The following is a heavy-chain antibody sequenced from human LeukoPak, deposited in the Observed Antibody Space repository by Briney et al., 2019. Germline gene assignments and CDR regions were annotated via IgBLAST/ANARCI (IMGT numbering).Heavy chain of an antibody. D-gene: IGHD3-16*02. CDR2: IYYSGST. CDR3: AREKGYPVIVY. Sequence: KSSETLSLTCTVSGGSISSSSYYWGWIRQPPGKGLEWIGSIYYSGSTYYNPSLKSRVTISVDTSKNQFSLKLSSVTAADTAVYYCAREKGYPVIVYWGQGTLVTVSS. V-gene: IGHV4-39*07. CDR1: GGSISSSSYY. J-gene: IGHJ4*02.